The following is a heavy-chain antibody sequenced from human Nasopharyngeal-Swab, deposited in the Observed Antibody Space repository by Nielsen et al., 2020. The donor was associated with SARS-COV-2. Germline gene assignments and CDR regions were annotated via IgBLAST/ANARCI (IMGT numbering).Heavy chain of an antibody. J-gene: IGHJ6*02. CDR2: IYSGGSST. Sequence: GESLKISCAASGFTFSSYAMSWVRQAPGKGLEWVSVIYSGGSSTYYADSVKGRFTISRDNSKNTLYLQMNSLRAEYTAVYYCAKDGTLLGYYYYGMDVWGQGTTVTVSS. D-gene: IGHD2-8*02. V-gene: IGHV3-23*03. CDR1: GFTFSSYA. CDR3: AKDGTLLGYYYYGMDV.